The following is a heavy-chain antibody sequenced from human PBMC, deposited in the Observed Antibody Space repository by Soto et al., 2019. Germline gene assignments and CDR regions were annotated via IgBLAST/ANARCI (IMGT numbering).Heavy chain of an antibody. CDR1: GGSITSSSYY. Sequence: PSETLSLTCSVSGGSITSSSYYWGWIRQPPGKGLGCIGNIYYDGNTYYNPSLKSRVTISLDTSKNQFSLRLNSVTAADTAMYYCARSMTTVVTLDYWGQGTLVTVSS. V-gene: IGHV4-39*01. D-gene: IGHD4-17*01. J-gene: IGHJ4*02. CDR3: ARSMTTVVTLDY. CDR2: IYYDGNT.